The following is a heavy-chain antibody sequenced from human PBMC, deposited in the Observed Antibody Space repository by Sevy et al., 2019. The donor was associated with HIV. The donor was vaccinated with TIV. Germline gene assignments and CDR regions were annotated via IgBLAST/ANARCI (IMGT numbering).Heavy chain of an antibody. V-gene: IGHV4-34*01. J-gene: IGHJ5*02. CDR1: GGFFSGYY. Sequence: SETLSLTCAVYGGFFSGYYWSWIRQPPGKGLEWIGEINHSGSTNYNPSLKSRVTISVDTSKNQFSLKLSSVTAADTAVYYCARLRLGEGFDPWGQGTLVTVSS. D-gene: IGHD3-16*01. CDR2: INHSGST. CDR3: ARLRLGEGFDP.